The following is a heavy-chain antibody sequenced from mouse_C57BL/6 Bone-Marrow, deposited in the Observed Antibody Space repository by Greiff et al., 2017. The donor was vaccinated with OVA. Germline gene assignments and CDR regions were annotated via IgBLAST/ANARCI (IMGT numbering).Heavy chain of an antibody. CDR2: IYPGSGNT. D-gene: IGHD1-1*01. CDR3: ARYGTTVVAAYYAMDY. CDR1: GYTFTDYY. Sequence: QVQLQQSGAELVRPGASVKLSCKASGYTFTDYYINWVKQRPGQGLEWIARIYPGSGNTYYNEKFKGKATLTAEKSSSTAYMQLSSLTSEDSAVYFGARYGTTVVAAYYAMDYWGQGTSVTVSS. V-gene: IGHV1-76*01. J-gene: IGHJ4*01.